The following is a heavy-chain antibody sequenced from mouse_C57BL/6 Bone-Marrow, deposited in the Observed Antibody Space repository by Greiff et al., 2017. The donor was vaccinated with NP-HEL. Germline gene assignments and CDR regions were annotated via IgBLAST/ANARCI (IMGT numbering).Heavy chain of an antibody. CDR2: ISSGGDYI. CDR1: GFTFSSYA. Sequence: EVHLVESGEGLVKPGGSLKLSCAASGFTFSSYAMSWVRQTPEKRLEWVAYISSGGDYIYYADTVKGRFTISRDNARNTLYLQMSSLKSEDTAMYYCTRVITTDAMDYWGQGTSVTVSS. D-gene: IGHD1-1*01. V-gene: IGHV5-9-1*02. J-gene: IGHJ4*01. CDR3: TRVITTDAMDY.